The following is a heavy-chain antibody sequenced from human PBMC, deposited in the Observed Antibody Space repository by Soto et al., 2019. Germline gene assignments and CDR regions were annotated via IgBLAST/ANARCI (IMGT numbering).Heavy chain of an antibody. V-gene: IGHV1-3*01. CDR3: ARAWQLHFYYYYYYMDV. D-gene: IGHD1-7*01. CDR2: INAGKGNT. J-gene: IGHJ6*03. Sequence: ASVKVSCKASGYTFTSYAMHWVRQAPGQRLEWMGWINAGKGNTKYSQKFQGRVTITRDTSASTAYMELSSLRPEATAVYYCARAWQLHFYYYYYYMDVWGKGTTVTVSS. CDR1: GYTFTSYA.